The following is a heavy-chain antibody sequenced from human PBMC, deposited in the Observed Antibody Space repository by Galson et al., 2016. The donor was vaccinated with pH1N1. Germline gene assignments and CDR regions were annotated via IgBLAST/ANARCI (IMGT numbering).Heavy chain of an antibody. CDR2: IYPDHSDA. J-gene: IGHJ4*02. CDR3: ARELGGKFDY. D-gene: IGHD7-27*01. CDR1: GYSFTSYW. Sequence: QSGAEVKKPGESLKISCKGSGYSFTSYWIGWVRQMPGKGLEWMGIIYPDHSDARYSPSFQGQVTISADSSTTTAYLQWSSLKASDTAIYYCARELGGKFDYWGQGTLVTVSS. V-gene: IGHV5-51*01.